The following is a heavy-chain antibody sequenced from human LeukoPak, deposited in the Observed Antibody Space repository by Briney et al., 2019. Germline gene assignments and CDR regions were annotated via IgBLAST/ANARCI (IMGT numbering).Heavy chain of an antibody. D-gene: IGHD2-2*01. CDR1: GFTFTTYD. J-gene: IGHJ4*02. CDR3: AKDRDCSSTSCYVPFDS. CDR2: ISGSGRTT. Sequence: GGSLRLSCAASGFTFTTYDMTWVRQAPGKGLEWVSGISGSGRTTNYADSVKGRFTISRDNSKNTLFLQMNNLRAEDTAVYYCAKDRDCSSTSCYVPFDSWGRGTLVTVSS. V-gene: IGHV3-23*01.